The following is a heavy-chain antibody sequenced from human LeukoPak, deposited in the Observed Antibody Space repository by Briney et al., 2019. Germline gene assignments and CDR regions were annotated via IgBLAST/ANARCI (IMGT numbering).Heavy chain of an antibody. CDR1: GFTFSSYA. J-gene: IGHJ4*02. CDR3: AKRLSNWGSVDS. Sequence: PGGSLRLSCAASGFTFSSYAMSWVRQAPGKGLEWVSGISGSGSSTYYADSVKGRFTISRDNSKNTLYLQINSLRAEDTAVYYCAKRLSNWGSVDSWGQGTLVTVSS. V-gene: IGHV3-23*01. D-gene: IGHD7-27*01. CDR2: ISGSGSST.